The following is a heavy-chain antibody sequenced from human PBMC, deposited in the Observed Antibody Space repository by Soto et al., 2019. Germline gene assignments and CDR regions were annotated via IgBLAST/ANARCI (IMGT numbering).Heavy chain of an antibody. CDR1: VFTLSRHA. Sequence: PGGSLRLSCAASVFTLSRHAMNWVRPARGKGLGWVSAISGSGGTRYYADSVRGRFTISRDNSKGILYLQMNSLRADDTAVYYCAKYPYPVVVVPAANGMDVWGQGTTVTVSS. V-gene: IGHV3-23*01. CDR3: AKYPYPVVVVPAANGMDV. CDR2: ISGSGGTR. D-gene: IGHD2-2*01. J-gene: IGHJ6*02.